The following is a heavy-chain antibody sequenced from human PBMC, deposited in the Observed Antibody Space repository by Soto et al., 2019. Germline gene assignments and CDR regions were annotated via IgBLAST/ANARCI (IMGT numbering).Heavy chain of an antibody. Sequence: ASVKVSCKASGGTFSSYAISWVRQAPGQGLEWMGWISAYNGNTNYAQKLQGRVTMTTDTSTSTAYMELRSLRSDDTAVYYCARPTGYYYGMDVWGQGTTVTVSS. V-gene: IGHV1-18*01. J-gene: IGHJ6*02. CDR1: GGTFSSYA. CDR3: ARPTGYYYGMDV. CDR2: ISAYNGNT.